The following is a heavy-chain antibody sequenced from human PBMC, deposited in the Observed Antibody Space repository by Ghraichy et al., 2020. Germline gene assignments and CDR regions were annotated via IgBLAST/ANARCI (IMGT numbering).Heavy chain of an antibody. CDR3: ARAPDTYYDFWSGYYSNWFDR. V-gene: IGHV4-39*01. Sequence: SETLSLTCTVSGGSISSSGNYWGWIRQPPGKGLEWIGTMYYNGNTYYNPSLTSRVTISADTSKNQLSLRLSSVTATDTAVYFCARAPDTYYDFWSGYYSNWFDRWGQGTLVTVS. D-gene: IGHD3-3*01. J-gene: IGHJ5*02. CDR2: MYYNGNT. CDR1: GGSISSSGNY.